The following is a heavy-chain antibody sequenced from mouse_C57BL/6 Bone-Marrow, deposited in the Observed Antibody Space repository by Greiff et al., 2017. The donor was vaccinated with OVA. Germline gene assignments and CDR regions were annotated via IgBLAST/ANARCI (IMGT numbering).Heavy chain of an antibody. CDR1: GYTFTSYW. V-gene: IGHV1-55*01. CDR3: ARREAYDYTWFAY. D-gene: IGHD2-4*01. J-gene: IGHJ3*01. CDR2: IYPGSGST. Sequence: VKLQESGAELVKPGASVKMSCKASGYTFTSYWITWVKQRPGQGLEWIGDIYPGSGSTNYNEKVKSKATLTVDTSSSTAYMQLSSLTSEDSAVYYCARREAYDYTWFAYWGQGTLVTVSA.